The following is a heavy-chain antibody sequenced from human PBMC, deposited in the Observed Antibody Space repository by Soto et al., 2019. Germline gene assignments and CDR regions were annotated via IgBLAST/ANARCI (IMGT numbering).Heavy chain of an antibody. D-gene: IGHD5-12*01. Sequence: PGGSLRLSCAASGFTFRSYSMSWVRQAPGKGLEWVSAISGSGGSTYYADSVKGRFTISRDNSKNTLYLQMNSLRAEDTAVYYCAKEPWENSGYPTPPWFDPWGQGTLVTVSS. CDR1: GFTFRSYS. CDR3: AKEPWENSGYPTPPWFDP. CDR2: ISGSGGST. J-gene: IGHJ5*02. V-gene: IGHV3-23*01.